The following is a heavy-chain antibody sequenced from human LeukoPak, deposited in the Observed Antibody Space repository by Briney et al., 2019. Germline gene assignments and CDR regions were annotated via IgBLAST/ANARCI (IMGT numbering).Heavy chain of an antibody. CDR1: GLTFSSYE. J-gene: IGHJ3*02. Sequence: PGGSLRLSCAASGLTFSSYEMNWVRQAPGKGLEWVSYISSSGSTIHYADSVKGRFTISRDNAKNSLYLQMNSLRAEDTAIYYCASRKFYYDSSGYSSDAFDIWGQGTMVTVSS. D-gene: IGHD3-22*01. V-gene: IGHV3-48*03. CDR2: ISSSGSTI. CDR3: ASRKFYYDSSGYSSDAFDI.